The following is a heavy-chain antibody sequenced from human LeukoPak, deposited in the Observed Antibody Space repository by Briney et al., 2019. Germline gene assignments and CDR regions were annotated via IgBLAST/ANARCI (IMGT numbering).Heavy chain of an antibody. J-gene: IGHJ4*02. D-gene: IGHD3-10*01. V-gene: IGHV1-69*01. CDR1: GGTFSSYA. CDR2: IIPIFCTA. CDR3: ARALVTMVRGVITFDY. Sequence: ASVKVSCKASGGTFSSYAVSWVRQAPGQGLEWMGGIIPIFCTANYAQKFQGRVTFTPDESTSTAYMELSSLRSEDTAVYYCARALVTMVRGVITFDYWGQGTLVTVSS.